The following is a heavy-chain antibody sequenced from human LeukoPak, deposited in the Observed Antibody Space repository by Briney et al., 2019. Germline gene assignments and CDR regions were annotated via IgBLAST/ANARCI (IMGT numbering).Heavy chain of an antibody. CDR3: ARDLRRGMDV. V-gene: IGHV3-74*01. J-gene: IGHJ6*02. CDR1: GFSFSNYW. Sequence: GGSLRLSCAASGFSFSNYWMHWVRQGPGKGLMWVSHINSDGSGTSYADSVKGRFTISRDNAKNSLYLQMNSLRAEDTAVYYCARDLRRGMDVWGQGTTVTVSS. CDR2: INSDGSGT.